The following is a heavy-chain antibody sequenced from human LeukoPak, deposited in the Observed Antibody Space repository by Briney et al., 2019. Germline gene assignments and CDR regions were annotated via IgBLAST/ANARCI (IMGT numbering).Heavy chain of an antibody. CDR3: ARSSGWYKGSYFDY. CDR1: GFAFDDYA. J-gene: IGHJ4*02. D-gene: IGHD6-19*01. CDR2: ISGDGGST. Sequence: GGSLRLSCAASGFAFDDYAMHWVRQAPGTGLEWVSLISGDGGSTYYADSVKGRFTISRDNAKNSLYLQMNSLRAEDMALYYCARSSGWYKGSYFDYWGQGTLVTVSS. V-gene: IGHV3-43*02.